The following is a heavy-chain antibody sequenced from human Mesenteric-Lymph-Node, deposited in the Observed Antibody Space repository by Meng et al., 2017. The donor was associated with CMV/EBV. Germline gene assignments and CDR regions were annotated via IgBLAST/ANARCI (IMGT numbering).Heavy chain of an antibody. CDR1: GDSISSFYY. D-gene: IGHD6-19*01. V-gene: IGHV4-39*01. CDR3: ARPFPSWQSPRLDPFGA. Sequence: QLQVRESGPGPVKPSETLSLTCTVSGDSISSFYYWGWIRQPPGRGLEWIGSVHYTGSTYYSPSLKSRVTVSVDTSKNQFSLRLTSVTAADTAVYYCARPFPSWQSPRLDPFGAWGQGTLVTVSS. CDR2: VHYTGST. J-gene: IGHJ5*02.